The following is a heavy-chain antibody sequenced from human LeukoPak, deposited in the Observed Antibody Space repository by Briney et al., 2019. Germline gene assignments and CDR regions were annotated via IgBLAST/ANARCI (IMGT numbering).Heavy chain of an antibody. CDR2: IYYSGST. V-gene: IGHV4-59*01. J-gene: IGHJ4*02. D-gene: IGHD3-10*01. CDR1: GGSISSYY. CDR3: ARARRSGSSYYFDY. Sequence: SETLSLTCTVSGGSISSYYWSWIRQPPGKGLEWIGYIYYSGSTNYNPSLKRRVTISVDTSKNQFSLKLSSVTAADTAVYYCARARRSGSSYYFDYWGQGTLVTVSS.